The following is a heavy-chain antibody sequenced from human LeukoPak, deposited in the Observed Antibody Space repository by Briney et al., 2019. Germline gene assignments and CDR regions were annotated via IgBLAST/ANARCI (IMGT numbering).Heavy chain of an antibody. CDR3: AKAGIMITFGGVTNWFDP. Sequence: GGSLRLSCAASGFTFSSYWMSWVRQAPGKGLEWVANIKQDGSEKYYVDSVKGRFTISRDNAKNSLYLQMNSLRAEDTAVYYCAKAGIMITFGGVTNWFDPWGQGTLVTVSS. V-gene: IGHV3-7*01. CDR2: IKQDGSEK. D-gene: IGHD3-16*01. J-gene: IGHJ5*02. CDR1: GFTFSSYW.